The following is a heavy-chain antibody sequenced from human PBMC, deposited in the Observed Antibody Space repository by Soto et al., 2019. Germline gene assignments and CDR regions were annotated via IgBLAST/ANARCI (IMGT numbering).Heavy chain of an antibody. D-gene: IGHD6-13*01. Sequence: PGGSLRLSCAASGFTFSSYAMSWVRQAPGKGLEWVSAISGSGGSTYYADSVKGRFTISRDNSKNTLYLQMNSLRAEDTVVYYCAKLGSSWHDSFLVPWDYWGQGTLVTVSS. CDR3: AKLGSSWHDSFLVPWDY. CDR2: ISGSGGST. J-gene: IGHJ4*02. V-gene: IGHV3-23*01. CDR1: GFTFSSYA.